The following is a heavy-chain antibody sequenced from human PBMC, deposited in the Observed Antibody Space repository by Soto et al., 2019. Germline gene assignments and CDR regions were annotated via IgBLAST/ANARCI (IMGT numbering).Heavy chain of an antibody. Sequence: GESLKISCKGSGYRFTSYWISWLRQMPGKGLEWMGRIDPSDSYTNYSPSFQGHVTISADQSISTAYLQWSSLKASDTAMYYCASNSGSYSQAFDYWGQGTPVTVSS. CDR1: GYRFTSYW. V-gene: IGHV5-10-1*01. CDR3: ASNSGSYSQAFDY. J-gene: IGHJ4*02. D-gene: IGHD1-26*01. CDR2: IDPSDSYT.